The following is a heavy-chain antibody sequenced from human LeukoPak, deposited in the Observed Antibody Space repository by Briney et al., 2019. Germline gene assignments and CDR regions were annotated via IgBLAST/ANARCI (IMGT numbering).Heavy chain of an antibody. D-gene: IGHD2-8*01. CDR1: GGSISSGSYY. V-gene: IGHV4-61*02. J-gene: IGHJ4*02. CDR2: IYTSGST. Sequence: PSETLSLTCTVSGGSISSGSYYWSWIRQPAGKGLEWIGRIYTSGSTNYNPSLKSRVTISVDTSKNQFSLKLSSVTAADTAVYYCARGCTNGVCYSYWGQGTLVTVSS. CDR3: ARGCTNGVCYSY.